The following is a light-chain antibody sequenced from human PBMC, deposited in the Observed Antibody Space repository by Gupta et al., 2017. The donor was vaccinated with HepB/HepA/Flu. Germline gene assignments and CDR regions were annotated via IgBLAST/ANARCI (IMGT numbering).Light chain of an antibody. CDR3: MQALQSPRT. V-gene: IGKV2-28*01. J-gene: IGKJ1*01. CDR2: LGS. Sequence: DSVMTQSPLSLPVTSGEPASISCRSSQGLLHSNGYNYLDWYLQKPGQSPHLLIYLGSNRASGVPDRFSGSGSGTDFTLKISRVEAEDVGVYYCMQALQSPRTFGQGTKVEI. CDR1: QGLLHSNGYNY.